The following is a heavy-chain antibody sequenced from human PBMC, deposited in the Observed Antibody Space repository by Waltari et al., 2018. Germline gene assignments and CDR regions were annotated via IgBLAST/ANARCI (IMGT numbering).Heavy chain of an antibody. CDR1: GYTSTGSY. J-gene: IGHJ5*02. V-gene: IGHV1-2*06. CDR2: INPNSGGK. CDR3: ARGILPASNWFDP. Sequence: QVQLVQSGAEVKKPGASVKVSCQASGYTSTGSYMHWVRQAPGQGLEWMGRINPNSGGKNYEQKFQGRVTMTRDTSNSTAYMELSRLRSDDTAVYYCARGILPASNWFDPWGQGTLVTVSS.